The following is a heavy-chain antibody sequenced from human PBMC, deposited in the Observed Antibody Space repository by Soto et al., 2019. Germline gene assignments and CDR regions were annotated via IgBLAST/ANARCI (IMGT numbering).Heavy chain of an antibody. CDR2: IYSSGST. J-gene: IGHJ4*02. D-gene: IGHD5-12*01. Sequence: SETLSLTCTVSGGSISGYFWNWIRQPPGKGLEWIGYIYSSGSTNYNPSLKSRVTISVDTSKNKFSLNLSSVTAADTAVYYCERSEKGMATILDYWGQGILVTVSS. CDR1: GGSISGYF. V-gene: IGHV4-59*01. CDR3: ERSEKGMATILDY.